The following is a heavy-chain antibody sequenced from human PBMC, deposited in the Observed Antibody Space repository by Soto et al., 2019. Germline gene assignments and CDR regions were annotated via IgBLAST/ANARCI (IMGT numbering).Heavy chain of an antibody. J-gene: IGHJ4*02. CDR2: IYYSGST. V-gene: IGHV4-31*03. CDR1: GGSISSGGYY. D-gene: IGHD3-16*02. Sequence: PSETLSLTCTVSGGSISSGGYYWSWIRQHPGKGLEWIGYIYYSGSTYYNPSLKSRVTISVDTSKNQFSLKLSSVTAADTAVYYCARGYYDYVWGSYRHPARFDYWGQGTLVTGST. CDR3: ARGYYDYVWGSYRHPARFDY.